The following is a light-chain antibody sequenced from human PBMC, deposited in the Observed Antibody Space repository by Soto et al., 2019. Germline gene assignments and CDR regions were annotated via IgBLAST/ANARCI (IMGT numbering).Light chain of an antibody. V-gene: IGKV1-5*03. CDR2: KAS. CDR3: QQYDDYPRT. Sequence: DIQMTQSPSTLSASVGDTVIITCRASQSIGNWLAWYQQKLGKAPKLLIYKASNLEIGVPSRFSGSGSGTEFTLTISCLQPDDFAIYYCQQYDDYPRTFGQGTKVEIK. CDR1: QSIGNW. J-gene: IGKJ1*01.